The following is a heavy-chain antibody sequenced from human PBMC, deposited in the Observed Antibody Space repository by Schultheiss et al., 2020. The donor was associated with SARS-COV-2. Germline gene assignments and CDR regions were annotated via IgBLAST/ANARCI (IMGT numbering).Heavy chain of an antibody. V-gene: IGHV4-39*07. Sequence: SETLSLTCTVSGGSISSSSYYWGWIRQPPGKGLEWIGEINHSGSTNYNPSLKSRVTMSVDTSKNQFSLKLSSVTAADTAVYYCARTRWLSSAFDPWGQGTLVTVSS. D-gene: IGHD4-23*01. CDR3: ARTRWLSSAFDP. J-gene: IGHJ5*02. CDR2: INHSGST. CDR1: GGSISSSSYY.